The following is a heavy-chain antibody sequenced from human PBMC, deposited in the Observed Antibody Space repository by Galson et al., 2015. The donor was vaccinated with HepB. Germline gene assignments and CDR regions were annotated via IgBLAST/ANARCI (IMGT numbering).Heavy chain of an antibody. V-gene: IGHV3-15*01. CDR3: TTDVHYSTYWSWLDP. CDR1: GFPFNNAW. D-gene: IGHD2-8*02. Sequence: SLRLSCAASGFPFNNAWMTWVRQAPGMGLEWVGRIKSKTDGETTDYAAPVKGRFTISRDDSKNRLYLQMNSLKTEDTAVYYCTTDVHYSTYWSWLDPRGQGTLVTVSS. J-gene: IGHJ5*02. CDR2: IKSKTDGETT.